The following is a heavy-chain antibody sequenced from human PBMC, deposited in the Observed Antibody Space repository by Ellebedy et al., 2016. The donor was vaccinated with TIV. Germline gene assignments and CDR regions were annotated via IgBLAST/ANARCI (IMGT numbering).Heavy chain of an antibody. J-gene: IGHJ4*02. CDR3: ARGLGNMITFGGVISY. D-gene: IGHD3-16*02. CDR2: IYYSGST. CDR1: GGSISSGGYY. V-gene: IGHV4-31*03. Sequence: LRLSCTVSGGSISSGGYYWSWIRQHPGKGLEWIGYIYYSGSTYYNPSLKSRVTISVDTSKNQFSLKLSSVTAADTAVYYCARGLGNMITFGGVISYWGQGTLVTVSS.